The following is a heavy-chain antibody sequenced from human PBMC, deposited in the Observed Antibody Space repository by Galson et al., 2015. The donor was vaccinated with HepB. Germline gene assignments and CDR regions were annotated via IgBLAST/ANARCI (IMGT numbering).Heavy chain of an antibody. CDR3: ARLKGWSWDWFDP. Sequence: SLRLSCAGSGFTFSDYWMHWVRQGPGKGLVWVSRIKTDGSTTSYADSVKGRFTISRDNAKNTLYLQMNSLGAEDTAMYYCARLKGWSWDWFDPWGQGTLVTISS. CDR1: GFTFSDYW. CDR2: IKTDGSTT. J-gene: IGHJ5*02. V-gene: IGHV3-74*01. D-gene: IGHD1-26*01.